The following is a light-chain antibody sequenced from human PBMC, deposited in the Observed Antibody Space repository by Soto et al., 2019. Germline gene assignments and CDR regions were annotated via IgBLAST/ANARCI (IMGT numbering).Light chain of an antibody. Sequence: EIVMTQSPATLSVSPGEAVTLSCRASQSVSRNLAWYQQQPGQAPRLLIYGTSTRATGIPARFSGSGSGTEFTLTISSLQSEDFAVYYCQQYNQWYTFGQGTKLEIK. CDR2: GTS. J-gene: IGKJ2*01. CDR1: QSVSRN. CDR3: QQYNQWYT. V-gene: IGKV3-15*01.